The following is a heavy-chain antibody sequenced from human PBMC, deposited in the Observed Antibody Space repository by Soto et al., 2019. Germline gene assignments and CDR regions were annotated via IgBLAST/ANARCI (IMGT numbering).Heavy chain of an antibody. J-gene: IGHJ4*02. D-gene: IGHD6-13*01. V-gene: IGHV4-34*01. Sequence: PSETLSVTCAVYGGSFSGYYLTWIRPPPGTGLEWIGEINHSGSTNYNPSLKSRVTISVDTSKNQFSLKLSSVTAADTAVYYCARLSGIAAAGTTGVDYWGQGTLVTVSS. CDR2: INHSGST. CDR1: GGSFSGYY. CDR3: ARLSGIAAAGTTGVDY.